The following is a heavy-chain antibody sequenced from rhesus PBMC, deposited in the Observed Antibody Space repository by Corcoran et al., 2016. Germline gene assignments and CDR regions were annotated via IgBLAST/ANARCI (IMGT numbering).Heavy chain of an antibody. CDR2: IIGNGGAT. CDR1: GASMTDYW. Sequence: QVHLQASGPGLVKPSETLSLTCGVSGASMTDYWWSWVRRPPGKRLDWIGEIIGNGGATNSNPSLKSRVTISKDASKRQFSLDLKSVTAADTAIYYCARDGRVGPYWGQGVLVTVST. J-gene: IGHJ4*01. D-gene: IGHD1-44*02. CDR3: ARDGRVGPY. V-gene: IGHV4-80*01.